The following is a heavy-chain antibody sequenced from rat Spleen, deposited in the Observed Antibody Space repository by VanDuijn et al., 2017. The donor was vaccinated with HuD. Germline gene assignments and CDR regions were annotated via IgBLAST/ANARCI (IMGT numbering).Heavy chain of an antibody. J-gene: IGHJ2*01. CDR2: ISSGGGST. V-gene: IGHV5-25*01. CDR3: TRPRFDY. CDR1: GFTFSNYY. Sequence: EVQLVESGGGLVQPGRSMKLSCAASGFTFSNYYMAWVRQAPTKGLEWVASISSGGGSTYYPDSVKGRFTISRDNAKSTLYLQMNSLRSEDTATYYCTRPRFDYWGQGVMVTVSS.